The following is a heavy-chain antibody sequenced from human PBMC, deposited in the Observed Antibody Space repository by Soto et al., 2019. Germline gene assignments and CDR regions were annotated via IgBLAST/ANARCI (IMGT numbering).Heavy chain of an antibody. D-gene: IGHD2-21*01. CDR3: AKDLRGDGDFGFDY. CDR2: ISDDGSNK. Sequence: GGSLRLSCAASGFTLSNSSMHWVRQAPGKGLEWVAVISDDGSNKFYAYSVRGRFTISRDNSKNTLYVQMNSLRAEDTAMYYCAKDLRGDGDFGFDYWGQGTLVTVSS. V-gene: IGHV3-30-3*01. J-gene: IGHJ4*02. CDR1: GFTLSNSS.